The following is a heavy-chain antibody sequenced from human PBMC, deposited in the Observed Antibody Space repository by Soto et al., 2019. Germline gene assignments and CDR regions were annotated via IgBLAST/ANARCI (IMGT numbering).Heavy chain of an antibody. J-gene: IGHJ4*02. V-gene: IGHV1-3*01. CDR3: SRKAYSNGWYLYFDY. Sequence: GASVKVSCKASGYTFLHYAIHWVRQAPGQRPEWMGLINPASGNTQYSQKFQGRFTITRDTSASTAYMELSSLRSEDTAVYFCSRKAYSNGWYLYFDYWAQGSLVTVSS. CDR1: GYTFLHYA. D-gene: IGHD6-19*01. CDR2: INPASGNT.